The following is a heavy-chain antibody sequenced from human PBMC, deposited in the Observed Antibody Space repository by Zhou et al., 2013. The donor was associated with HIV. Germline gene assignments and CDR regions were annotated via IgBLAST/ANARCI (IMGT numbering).Heavy chain of an antibody. D-gene: IGHD5-12*01. CDR2: IIPIFGTA. J-gene: IGHJ4*02. V-gene: IGHV1-69*05. CDR3: AREEVATTYFDY. CDR1: GGTFSTYA. Sequence: QVHLVQSGPEVSKPGSSVKVSCKASGGTFSTYAISWVRQAPGQGLEWMGGIIPIFGTANYAQKFQGRVTITTDESTSTAYMELSSLRSEDTAVYFCAREEVATTYFDYWGQGTLVTVSS.